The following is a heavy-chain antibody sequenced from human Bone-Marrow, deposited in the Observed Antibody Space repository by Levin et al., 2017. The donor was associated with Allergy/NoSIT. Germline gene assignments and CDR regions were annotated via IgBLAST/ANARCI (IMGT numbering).Heavy chain of an antibody. V-gene: IGHV3-21*01. Sequence: GESLKISCAASGFTFSSYSMNWVRQAPGKGLEWVSSISSSSSYIYYADSVKGRFTISRDNAKNSLYLQMNSLRAEDTAVYYCARVCRDGYNFDYWGQGTLVTVSS. J-gene: IGHJ4*02. D-gene: IGHD5-24*01. CDR1: GFTFSSYS. CDR2: ISSSSSYI. CDR3: ARVCRDGYNFDY.